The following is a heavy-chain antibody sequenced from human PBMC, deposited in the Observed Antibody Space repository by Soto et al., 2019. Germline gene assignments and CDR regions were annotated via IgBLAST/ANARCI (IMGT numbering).Heavy chain of an antibody. D-gene: IGHD3-9*01. J-gene: IGHJ3*02. CDR2: ISSSSSYI. CDR3: ARDPSGYFDKPDAFDI. Sequence: GESLKISCAASGFTFSSYSMNWVRQAPGKGLEWVSSISSSSSYIYYADSVKGRFTISRDNAKNSLYLQMNSLRAEDTAVYYCARDPSGYFDKPDAFDIWGQGTMVTVSS. V-gene: IGHV3-21*01. CDR1: GFTFSSYS.